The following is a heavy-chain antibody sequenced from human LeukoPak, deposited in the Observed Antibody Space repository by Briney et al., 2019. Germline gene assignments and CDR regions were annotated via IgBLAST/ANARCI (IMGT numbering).Heavy chain of an antibody. Sequence: SETLSLTCTVSGDSVSNDKYYWGWIRQPPGQGLEWIGSIYYSGSTYYNPSLNSRVTISVDTSKNQFSLKLSSVTAADTAVYYCARGFANFDYWGQGTLVTVSS. CDR2: IYYSGST. CDR3: ARGFANFDY. CDR1: GDSVSNDKYY. V-gene: IGHV4-39*01. J-gene: IGHJ4*02.